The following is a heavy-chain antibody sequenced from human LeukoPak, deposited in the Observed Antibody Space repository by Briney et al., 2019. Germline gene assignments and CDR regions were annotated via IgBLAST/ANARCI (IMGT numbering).Heavy chain of an antibody. V-gene: IGHV4-34*01. CDR1: GGSFSGYY. D-gene: IGHD6-13*01. CDR3: ARGLGQRLVRDFDY. CDR2: INHSGST. Sequence: SETLSLTCAVSGGSFSGYYWSWIRQPPGKGLEWIGEINHSGSTNYNPSLKSRVTISVDTSKTQFSLKLSSVTAADTAVYYCARGLGQRLVRDFDYWGQGTLVTVSS. J-gene: IGHJ4*02.